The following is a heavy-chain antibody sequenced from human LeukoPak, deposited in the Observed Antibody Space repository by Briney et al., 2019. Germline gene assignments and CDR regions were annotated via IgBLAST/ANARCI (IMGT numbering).Heavy chain of an antibody. CDR2: TYYRSKWYN. V-gene: IGHV6-1*01. CDR1: GDSVSSNSAA. CDR3: ARAERIGNIRYFDY. Sequence: SQTLSLTCAISGDSVSSNSAAWNWIRHSPSGGLEWLGSTYYRSKWYNDYAVSVKSRITINPDTSKNQFSLQLNSVTPEDTAVYYCARAERIGNIRYFDYWGQGTLVTVSS. J-gene: IGHJ4*02. D-gene: IGHD4-23*01.